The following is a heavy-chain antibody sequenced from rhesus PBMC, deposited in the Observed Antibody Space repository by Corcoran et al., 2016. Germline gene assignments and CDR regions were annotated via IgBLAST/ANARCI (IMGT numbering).Heavy chain of an antibody. J-gene: IGHJ4*01. CDR2: IVLLGGRK. CDR1: GFAYSDHN. CDR3: SRGADY. V-gene: IGHV3S18*01. Sequence: EVQLVESGGGLVQPGGSMRISCAASGFAYSDHNLDWVRQAPGRWRGWGSGIVLLGGRKNEPNSVKGRCTIYREKAKNTLYLQMESLRAEDTAGYYCSRGADYWGQGVLVTVSS.